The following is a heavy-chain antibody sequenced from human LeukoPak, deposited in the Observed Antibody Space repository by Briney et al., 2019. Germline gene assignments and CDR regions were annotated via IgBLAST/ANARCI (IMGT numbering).Heavy chain of an antibody. Sequence: SETLSLTCIVSGGSISSSNYCWGWIRQSPGKGLEWIGTFYYSETTYYNPSLKNRVTISVDTSKNQFSLNLRSVTAADTAVYYCARSTEMATIFYWGQGTLVSVSS. CDR1: GGSISSSNYC. J-gene: IGHJ4*02. V-gene: IGHV4-39*07. CDR2: FYYSETT. CDR3: ARSTEMATIFY. D-gene: IGHD5-24*01.